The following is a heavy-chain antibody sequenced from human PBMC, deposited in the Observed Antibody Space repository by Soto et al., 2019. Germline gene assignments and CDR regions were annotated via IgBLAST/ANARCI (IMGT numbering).Heavy chain of an antibody. CDR2: IYYSGST. CDR3: ARDRAEYDFWSGYDNWFDP. Sequence: SETLSLTCTVSGGSISSYYWSWIRQPPGKGLEWIGYIYYSGSTNYNPSLKSRVTISVDTSKNQFSLKLSSVTAADAAVYYCARDRAEYDFWSGYDNWFDPWGQGTLVTVSS. J-gene: IGHJ5*02. CDR1: GGSISSYY. D-gene: IGHD3-3*01. V-gene: IGHV4-59*12.